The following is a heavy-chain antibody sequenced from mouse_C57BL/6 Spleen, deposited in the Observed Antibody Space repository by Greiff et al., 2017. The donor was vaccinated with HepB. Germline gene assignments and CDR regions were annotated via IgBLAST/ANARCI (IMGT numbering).Heavy chain of an antibody. CDR3: ARDRDYDGAMDY. CDR1: GYPITSGYY. J-gene: IGHJ4*01. V-gene: IGHV3-6*01. CDR2: ISYDGSN. Sequence: EESGPGLVKPSQSLSLTCSVTGYPITSGYYWNWIRQFPGNKLEWMGYISYDGSNNYNPSLKNRISITRDTSKNQFFLKLNSVTTEDTATYYCARDRDYDGAMDYWGQGTSVTVSS. D-gene: IGHD2-4*01.